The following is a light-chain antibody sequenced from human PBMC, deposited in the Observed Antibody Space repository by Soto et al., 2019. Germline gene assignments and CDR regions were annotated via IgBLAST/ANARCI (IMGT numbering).Light chain of an antibody. CDR2: GAS. Sequence: ETVVTQSPATLSVPPGGRAVLFCRASQSVDSYLAWYQLRPGQAPRVLIYGASTRASGVPARFSGSGSGTEFTLSIGSLQSEDSAVYYCQQYQDWPKTFGQGTKVEIK. CDR3: QQYQDWPKT. V-gene: IGKV3-15*01. J-gene: IGKJ1*01. CDR1: QSVDSY.